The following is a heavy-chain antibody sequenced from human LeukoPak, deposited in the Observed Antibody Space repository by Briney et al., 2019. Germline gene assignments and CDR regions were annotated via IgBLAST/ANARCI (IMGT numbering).Heavy chain of an antibody. J-gene: IGHJ3*02. D-gene: IGHD5-18*01. V-gene: IGHV1-46*01. CDR2: INPSGGST. CDR3: ARVRKVAAPLPGFANPGYSYGSPLWIDAFDI. Sequence: ASVKVSCKASGYTFTSYGISWVRQAPGQGLEWMGIINPSGGSTSYAQKFQGRVTMTRDMSTSTVYMELSSLRSEDTAVYYCARVRKVAAPLPGFANPGYSYGSPLWIDAFDIWGQGTMVTVSS. CDR1: GYTFTSYG.